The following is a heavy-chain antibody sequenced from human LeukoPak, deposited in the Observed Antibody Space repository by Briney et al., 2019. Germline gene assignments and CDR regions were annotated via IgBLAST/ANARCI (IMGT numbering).Heavy chain of an antibody. V-gene: IGHV1-24*01. D-gene: IGHD3-10*01. CDR2: FDPEDGET. CDR3: ATRLRGVMDIAFDI. J-gene: IGHJ3*02. CDR1: GYTLTELS. Sequence: ASVKVSCKVSGYTLTELSMHWVRQAPGKGLEWMGGFDPEDGETIYAQKFQGRVTMTEDTSSDTAYMELSSLRSEDTAVYYCATRLRGVMDIAFDIWGQGTMVTVSS.